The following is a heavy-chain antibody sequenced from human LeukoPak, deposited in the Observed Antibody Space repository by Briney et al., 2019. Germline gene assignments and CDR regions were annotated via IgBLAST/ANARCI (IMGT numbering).Heavy chain of an antibody. D-gene: IGHD1-26*01. CDR2: ISAYNGNT. J-gene: IGHJ6*03. V-gene: IGHV1-18*01. CDR3: ARGWEPGNYYYYMDV. Sequence: GASVKVSCKASGYTFTSYGISWVRQAPGQGLEWMGWISAYNGNTNYAQKLQGRATMTTDTSTSTAYMELRSLRSDDAAVYYCARGWEPGNYYYYMDVWGKGTTVTVSS. CDR1: GYTFTSYG.